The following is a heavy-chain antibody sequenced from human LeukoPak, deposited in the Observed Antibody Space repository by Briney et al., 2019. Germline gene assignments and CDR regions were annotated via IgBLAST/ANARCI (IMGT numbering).Heavy chain of an antibody. D-gene: IGHD3-22*01. CDR2: IRTKATSYAT. J-gene: IGHJ4*02. V-gene: IGHV3-73*01. CDR3: TRLDLFYYDGSGYPG. CDR1: GFTFGGSA. Sequence: TGGSLRLSCAASGFTFGGSAMHWVRQASGKGLEWVAHIRTKATSYATAYAASVKGRFTISRDDSKNTAYLQMNSLKTEDTAVYYCTRLDLFYYDGSGYPGWGQGTLVTVSS.